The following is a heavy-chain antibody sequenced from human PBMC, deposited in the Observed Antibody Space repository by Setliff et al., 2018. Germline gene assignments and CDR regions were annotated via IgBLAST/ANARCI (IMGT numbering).Heavy chain of an antibody. J-gene: IGHJ6*03. CDR3: AREQWLDPPGYYYMDA. Sequence: SETLSLTCTVSGGSVSSGSYSWSWIRQPPGKGLEGLGYIYYSGSTNYNPSLKSRVTMSIDTSKNQFSLKLNSVTAADMAVYYCAREQWLDPPGYYYMDAWAKGTTVTVSS. CDR2: IYYSGST. CDR1: GGSVSSGSYS. D-gene: IGHD6-19*01. V-gene: IGHV4-61*01.